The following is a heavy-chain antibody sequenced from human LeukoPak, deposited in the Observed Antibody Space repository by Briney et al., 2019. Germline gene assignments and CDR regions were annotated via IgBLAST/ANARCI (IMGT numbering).Heavy chain of an antibody. Sequence: GFSVKVSCKASGGTFSSYAISWVRQAPGQGFEWMGGIIPIFGTANYAQKFQGRVTITTDESTSTAYMELSSLRSEDTAVYYCARGSGLRFLEWLFPNDPWGQGTLVTVSS. CDR1: GGTFSSYA. CDR3: ARGSGLRFLEWLFPNDP. D-gene: IGHD3-3*01. CDR2: IIPIFGTA. J-gene: IGHJ5*02. V-gene: IGHV1-69*05.